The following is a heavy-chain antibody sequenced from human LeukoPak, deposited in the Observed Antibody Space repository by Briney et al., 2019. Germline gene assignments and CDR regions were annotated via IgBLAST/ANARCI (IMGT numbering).Heavy chain of an antibody. V-gene: IGHV3-23*01. Sequence: PGGSLRLSCTASGFIFTSYAMSWVRQAPGEGLEWVSTISGSGGSTYHADPVKGRFTISRDNSRNTLYLQMSSLRAEDTAVYYCAKDTGYDGYDRPLPYYHSYGMDVWGQGTTVTVSS. CDR1: GFIFTSYA. J-gene: IGHJ6*02. CDR3: AKDTGYDGYDRPLPYYHSYGMDV. CDR2: ISGSGGST. D-gene: IGHD5-12*01.